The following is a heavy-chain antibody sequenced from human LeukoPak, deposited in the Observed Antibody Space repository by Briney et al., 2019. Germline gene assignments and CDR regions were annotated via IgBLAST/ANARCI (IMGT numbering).Heavy chain of an antibody. CDR3: ARFDYYGSGSYYGWFDP. CDR1: GGTFSSYA. Sequence: EASVKVSCKASGGTFSSYAISWVRQAPGQGLEWMGGIIPIFGTANYAQKFQGRVTITTDESTSTAYMELSSLRSEDTAVYYCARFDYYGSGSYYGWFDPWGQGTLVTVSS. J-gene: IGHJ5*02. CDR2: IIPIFGTA. D-gene: IGHD3-10*01. V-gene: IGHV1-69*05.